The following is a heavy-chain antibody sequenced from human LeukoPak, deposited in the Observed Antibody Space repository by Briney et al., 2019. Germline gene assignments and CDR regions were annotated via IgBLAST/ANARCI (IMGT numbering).Heavy chain of an antibody. D-gene: IGHD4-17*01. V-gene: IGHV4-30-2*01. CDR2: IYHSGST. CDR3: ARENHDYGDPYFDY. Sequence: PSQTLSLTCAVSGGSISSGGYSWSWIRQPPGKGLEWIGYIYHSGSTYYNPSLKSRVTISVDRSKNQFSLKLSSVTAADTAVYYCARENHDYGDPYFDYWGQGTLVTVSS. CDR1: GGSISSGGYS. J-gene: IGHJ4*02.